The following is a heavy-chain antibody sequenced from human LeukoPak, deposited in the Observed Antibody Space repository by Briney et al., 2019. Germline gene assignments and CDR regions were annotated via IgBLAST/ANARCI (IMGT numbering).Heavy chain of an antibody. J-gene: IGHJ3*02. CDR2: ISSSGSTI. D-gene: IGHD5-24*01. Sequence: GGSLRLSCAASGFTFSSYEMNWVRQAPGKGLEWVSYISSSGSTIYYTDSVKGRFTISRDNSKNTVYLEMNSLRVEDTAVYYCARTGQSHAFDIWGQGTMVTVSS. CDR3: ARTGQSHAFDI. CDR1: GFTFSSYE. V-gene: IGHV3-48*03.